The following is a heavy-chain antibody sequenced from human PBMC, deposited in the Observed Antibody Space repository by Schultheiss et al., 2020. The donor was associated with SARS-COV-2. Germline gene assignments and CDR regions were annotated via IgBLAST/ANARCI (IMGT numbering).Heavy chain of an antibody. CDR1: GFTFNNYA. CDR2: ISYDASNK. J-gene: IGHJ4*02. Sequence: GGSLRLSCAASGFTFNNYAMSWVRQAPGKGLEWVAVISYDASNKYYADFVKGRFTISRDHSKNTLYLQMSSLRAEDTAVYYCVKYSSVFDYWGQGTLDTVSS. V-gene: IGHV3-30*14. CDR3: VKYSSVFDY. D-gene: IGHD6-19*01.